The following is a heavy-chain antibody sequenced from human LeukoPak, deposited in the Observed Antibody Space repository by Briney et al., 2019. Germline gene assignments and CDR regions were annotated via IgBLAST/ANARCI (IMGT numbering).Heavy chain of an antibody. J-gene: IGHJ4*02. CDR3: AKGKDGFNYEDY. Sequence: GGSLRLSCAASGFTFSDYVMHWVGQAPGKGLEGVAVISYDGSKNYYADSVKGRFTISRDNSKNTLYLQLNTLRAEDTAVYYCAKGKDGFNYEDYWGQGTLVTVSS. V-gene: IGHV3-30-3*01. CDR1: GFTFSDYV. CDR2: ISYDGSKN. D-gene: IGHD5-24*01.